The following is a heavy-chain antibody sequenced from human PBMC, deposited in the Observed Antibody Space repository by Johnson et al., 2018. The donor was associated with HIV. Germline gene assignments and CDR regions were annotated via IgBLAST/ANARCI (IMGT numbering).Heavy chain of an antibody. CDR2: IKQDGSEK. CDR1: GFTFNSYA. CDR3: AKDPGRRDTHACDI. V-gene: IGHV3-7*03. J-gene: IGHJ3*02. Sequence: VQLVESGGGVVQPGRSLRLSCGASGFTFNSYAIHWVRQAPGKGLEWVANIKQDGSEKYYVDSVKGRFTISRDNAKKSLYLQMNSLRAEDTAVYYCAKDPGRRDTHACDIWGQGTMVTVSS. D-gene: IGHD2-15*01.